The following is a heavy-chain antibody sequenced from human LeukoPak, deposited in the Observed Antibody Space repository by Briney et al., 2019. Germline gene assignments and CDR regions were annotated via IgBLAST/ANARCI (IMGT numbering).Heavy chain of an antibody. Sequence: SVKVSCKASGGTFSSYAISWVRQAPGQGLEWMGRIIPIFGTTKYAQKFQGRVTITADKSTSTAYMELSSLRSEDTAVYYCARDVPAHYYDSSGYYYVDYWGQGTLVTVSS. V-gene: IGHV1-69*06. J-gene: IGHJ4*02. CDR1: GGTFSSYA. CDR2: IIPIFGTT. D-gene: IGHD3-22*01. CDR3: ARDVPAHYYDSSGYYYVDY.